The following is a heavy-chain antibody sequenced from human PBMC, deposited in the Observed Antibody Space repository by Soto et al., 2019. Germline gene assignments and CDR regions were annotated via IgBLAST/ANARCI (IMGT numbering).Heavy chain of an antibody. CDR2: SDYRGRT. V-gene: IGHV4-31*03. CDR1: GASISSGGFY. D-gene: IGHD6-13*01. J-gene: IGHJ5*01. CDR3: ARVSAAGTRWFDS. Sequence: QVQLQESGPGLVQPSQTLSLTCTVSGASISSGGFYWSWIRQFPGKGLEWIGYSDYRGRTFYNPSLKSRATISRDTSKSQFSLNVNSVTAADTAVFYCARVSAAGTRWFDSWGQGTLVTVSS.